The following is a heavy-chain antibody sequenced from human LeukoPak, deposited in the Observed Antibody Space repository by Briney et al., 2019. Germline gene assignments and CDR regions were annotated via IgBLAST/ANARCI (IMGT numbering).Heavy chain of an antibody. J-gene: IGHJ4*02. V-gene: IGHV3-48*03. CDR3: ARDRGRPSGSILEPYYFDY. Sequence: GGSLRLSCAASGFTFSSYEMNWVRQAPGKGLEWASYISSSGSTIYYADSVKGRFTISSDNAKNSLYLQMNSLRAEDTAVYYCARDRGRPSGSILEPYYFDYWGQGTLVTVSS. D-gene: IGHD1-26*01. CDR2: ISSSGSTI. CDR1: GFTFSSYE.